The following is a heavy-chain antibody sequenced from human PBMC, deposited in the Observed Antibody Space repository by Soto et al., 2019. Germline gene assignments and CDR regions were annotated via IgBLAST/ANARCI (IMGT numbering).Heavy chain of an antibody. D-gene: IGHD3-10*01. J-gene: IGHJ4*02. V-gene: IGHV3-23*01. CDR2: ISGSGGST. Sequence: EVQLLESRGGLVQPGGSLRLSCAASGFTFSSYALNWVRQAPGKGLEWVSVISGSGGSTYYADSVKGRFTISRDNSKNTLYLQMNSLRAEDTAVYYCAKRGSGSYFDYWGQGTLVTVSS. CDR1: GFTFSSYA. CDR3: AKRGSGSYFDY.